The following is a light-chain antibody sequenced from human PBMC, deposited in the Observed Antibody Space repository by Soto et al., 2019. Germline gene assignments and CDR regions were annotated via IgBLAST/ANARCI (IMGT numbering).Light chain of an antibody. V-gene: IGKV3-15*01. J-gene: IGKJ1*01. CDR3: HQYNNWPPWT. CDR1: QSVSSK. Sequence: EIVMTQSPATLSVSPGERATLSCRASQSVSSKLAWYQQKPGQAPRLLIYAASTRATGIPVRFSGSGSETEFTLTIRSLQSEDSALYYCHQYNNWPPWTFGQGTKVDIK. CDR2: AAS.